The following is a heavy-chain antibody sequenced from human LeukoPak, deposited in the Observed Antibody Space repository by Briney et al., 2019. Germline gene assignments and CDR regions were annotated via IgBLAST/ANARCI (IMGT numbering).Heavy chain of an antibody. CDR2: IGTRDSTK. CDR1: GFTFTEDY. J-gene: IGHJ6*03. D-gene: IGHD7-27*01. Sequence: PGGSLRLSCAASGFTFTEDYMSWIRQAPGKGLEWVSFIGTRDSTKYYADSVKGRFTVSRDNAENSLYLQMNSLTAEDTAVYYCARATNWGFPLHMDVWGKGNTVTVSS. V-gene: IGHV3-11*01. CDR3: ARATNWGFPLHMDV.